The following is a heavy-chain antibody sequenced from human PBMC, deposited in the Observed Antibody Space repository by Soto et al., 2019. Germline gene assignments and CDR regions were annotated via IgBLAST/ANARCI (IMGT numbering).Heavy chain of an antibody. Sequence: GGSLRLSCAASGFTFRSSCMHWVRQAPGKGLVWVSRIKSDGSSTSYADSVKGRFTISRDNAKNTLYLQMDSLRAEDTAVYYCARRYGSSSREDYYYGMDVWGQGTTVTVS. V-gene: IGHV3-74*01. CDR2: IKSDGSST. D-gene: IGHD6-6*01. CDR1: GFTFRSSC. CDR3: ARRYGSSSREDYYYGMDV. J-gene: IGHJ6*02.